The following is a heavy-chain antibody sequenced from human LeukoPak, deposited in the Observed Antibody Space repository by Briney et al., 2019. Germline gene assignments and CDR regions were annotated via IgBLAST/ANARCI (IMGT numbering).Heavy chain of an antibody. J-gene: IGHJ6*03. CDR1: GYTSTSYD. CDR2: MNPNSGNT. V-gene: IGHV1-8*01. D-gene: IGHD3-3*01. Sequence: ASVKVSCKASGYTSTSYDINWVRQATGQGLEWMGWMNPNSGNTGYAQKSQGRVTMTRNTSISTAYMELSSLRSEDTAVYYCARGLRFLEWLGQYYYYYYMDVWGKGTTVTVSS. CDR3: ARGLRFLEWLGQYYYYYYMDV.